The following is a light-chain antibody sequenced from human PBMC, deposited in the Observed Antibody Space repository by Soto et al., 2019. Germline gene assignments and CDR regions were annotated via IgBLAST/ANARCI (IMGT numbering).Light chain of an antibody. CDR2: AAS. Sequence: DIQMTQSPSSXSASVGDRVTITCRASQSISSYLNWYQQKPGKAPKLLIYAASSLQSGVPSRFSGSGSGTDFILTISSLQHEDFATYYCQQSYGSLTWTFGQGTKVDIK. CDR1: QSISSY. V-gene: IGKV1-39*01. J-gene: IGKJ1*01. CDR3: QQSYGSLTWT.